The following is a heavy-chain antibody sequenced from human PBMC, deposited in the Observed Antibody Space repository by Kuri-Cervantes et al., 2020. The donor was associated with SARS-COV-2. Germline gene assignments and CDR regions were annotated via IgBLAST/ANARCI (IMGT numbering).Heavy chain of an antibody. D-gene: IGHD6-13*01. Sequence: SCKASGYTFSSNYMSWVRQAPGKGLEWVSVIYSGGSTYYADSVKGRFTISRDNSKNTLYLQMNSLRAEDTAVYYCAIAAAEFFDYWGQGTLVTVSS. V-gene: IGHV3-53*01. CDR2: IYSGGST. CDR3: AIAAAEFFDY. J-gene: IGHJ4*02. CDR1: GYTFSSNY.